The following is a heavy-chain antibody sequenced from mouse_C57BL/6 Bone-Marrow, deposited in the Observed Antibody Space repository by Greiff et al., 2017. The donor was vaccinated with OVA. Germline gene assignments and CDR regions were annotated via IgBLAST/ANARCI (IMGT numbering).Heavy chain of an antibody. D-gene: IGHD1-1*01. V-gene: IGHV5-17*01. Sequence: EVMLVESGGGLVKPGGSLKLSCAASGFTFSDYGMHWVRQAPETGLEWVAYISSGSSTIYYADTVKGRFTISRDNAKNTLFLQMTSLRSEDTAMYYCARDTTVVATWVDYWGQGTTLTVSS. CDR2: ISSGSSTI. CDR3: ARDTTVVATWVDY. J-gene: IGHJ2*01. CDR1: GFTFSDYG.